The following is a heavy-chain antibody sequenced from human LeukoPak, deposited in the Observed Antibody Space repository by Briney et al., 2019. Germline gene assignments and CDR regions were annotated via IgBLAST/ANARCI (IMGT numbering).Heavy chain of an antibody. CDR1: GYTFTGYY. D-gene: IGHD3-9*01. V-gene: IGHV1-2*02. CDR3: AREFVRYIDYMDV. CDR2: INPNSGGT. J-gene: IGHJ6*03. Sequence: GPVKVSCKASGYTFTGYYMHWVRQAPGQGLEWMGWINPNSGGTNYAQKFQGRVTMTRDTSISTAYMELSRLRSDDTAVYYCAREFVRYIDYMDVWGKGTTVTISS.